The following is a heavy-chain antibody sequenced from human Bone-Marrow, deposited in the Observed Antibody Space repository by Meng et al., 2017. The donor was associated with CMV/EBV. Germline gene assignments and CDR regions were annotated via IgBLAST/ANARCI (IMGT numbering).Heavy chain of an antibody. CDR3: ARDSTIVGVKGYYYGMDV. CDR1: GFTFSSYS. CDR2: ISSSSSTI. V-gene: IGHV3-48*04. J-gene: IGHJ6*01. D-gene: IGHD1-26*01. Sequence: GESLKISCAASGFTFSSYSMNWVRQAPGKGLEWVSYISSSSSTIYYADSVKGRFTISRDNAKNSLYLQMNSLRAEDTAVYYCARDSTIVGVKGYYYGMDVWGQGTTVTGSS.